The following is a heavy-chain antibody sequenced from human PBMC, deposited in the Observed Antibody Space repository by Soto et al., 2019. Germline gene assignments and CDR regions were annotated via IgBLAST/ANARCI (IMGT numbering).Heavy chain of an antibody. CDR1: GGTFSSYA. D-gene: IGHD3-3*01. V-gene: IGHV1-69*13. Sequence: GASVKVSCKASGGTFSSYAISWVRQAPGQGLEWMGGIIPIFGTANYAQKFQGRVTITADESTSTAYMELSSLRSEDTAVYYCARGQRITIFGVVHLGHYGMDVWGQGTTVIVSS. CDR2: IIPIFGTA. CDR3: ARGQRITIFGVVHLGHYGMDV. J-gene: IGHJ6*02.